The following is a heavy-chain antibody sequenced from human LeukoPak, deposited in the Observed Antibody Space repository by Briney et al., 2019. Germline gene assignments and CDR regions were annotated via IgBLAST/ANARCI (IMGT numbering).Heavy chain of an antibody. D-gene: IGHD4-17*01. Sequence: PSETLSLTCTVSGGSISSSSYYWGWIRQPPGKGLEWIGCIYYSGSTTYNPSLKSRVTISVDTSKNQFSLKLSSVTAADTAVYYCARHNGGYGDYGAPGDDAVDYWGQGTLVTVSS. V-gene: IGHV4-39*01. CDR2: IYYSGST. CDR3: ARHNGGYGDYGAPGDDAVDY. CDR1: GGSISSSSYY. J-gene: IGHJ4*02.